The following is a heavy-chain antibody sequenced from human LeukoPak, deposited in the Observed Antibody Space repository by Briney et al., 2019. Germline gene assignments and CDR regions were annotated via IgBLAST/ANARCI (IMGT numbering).Heavy chain of an antibody. Sequence: ASVKVSCKVSGYTLTQLSMHWVRQAPGKGLEWRGGFDPEDGETIYAQKFQGRVTMTEDTSTDTAYMELSSLRPEDTAVYYCAKDRYSYGYRFDYWGQGTLVTVSS. CDR3: AKDRYSYGYRFDY. V-gene: IGHV1-24*01. D-gene: IGHD5-18*01. CDR2: FDPEDGET. CDR1: GYTLTQLS. J-gene: IGHJ4*02.